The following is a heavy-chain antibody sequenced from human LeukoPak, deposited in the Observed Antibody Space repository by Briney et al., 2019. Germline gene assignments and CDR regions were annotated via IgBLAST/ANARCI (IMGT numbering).Heavy chain of an antibody. V-gene: IGHV3-53*01. CDR3: ARFSRSLSVAGTRDY. D-gene: IGHD6-19*01. CDR2: INPAETT. Sequence: GGSLRLSCAASGFSFSDYQMSWVRQAPGKGLEWVSVINPAETTYYADSVKGRSTISRDNSKNTLYLQMNSLRAEDTAVYYCARFSRSLSVAGTRDYWGQGALVTVSS. CDR1: GFSFSDYQ. J-gene: IGHJ4*02.